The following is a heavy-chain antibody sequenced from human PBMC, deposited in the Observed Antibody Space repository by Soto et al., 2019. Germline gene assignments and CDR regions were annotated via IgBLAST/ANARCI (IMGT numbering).Heavy chain of an antibody. J-gene: IGHJ6*02. CDR3: ARDAVGAVYDILTGYYEPPLGGMDV. CDR1: GFTFSSYS. D-gene: IGHD3-9*01. V-gene: IGHV3-48*02. CDR2: ISSSSSTI. Sequence: PGGSLRLSCAASGFTFSSYSMNWVRQAPGKGLEWVSYISSSSSTIYYADSVKGRFTISRDNAKNSLYLQMNSLRDEDTAVYYCARDAVGAVYDILTGYYEPPLGGMDVWGQGTTVTVSS.